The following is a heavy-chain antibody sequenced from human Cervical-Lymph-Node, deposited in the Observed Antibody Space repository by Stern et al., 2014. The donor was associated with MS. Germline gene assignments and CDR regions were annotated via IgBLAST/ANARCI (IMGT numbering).Heavy chain of an antibody. D-gene: IGHD6-13*01. Sequence: VQLVASGAEVTKPGSSVKVSCKASGGTFSKFPSSWVRQAPGHGLEWMGGLFPVFGTPTYAQEFRGRVTITADVSTSTVYMELSSLRSDDTAVYYCALSSETSDRWYSLGYDLWGQGTLVTVSS. J-gene: IGHJ5*02. V-gene: IGHV1-69*01. CDR1: GGTFSKFP. CDR2: LFPVFGTP. CDR3: ALSSETSDRWYSLGYDL.